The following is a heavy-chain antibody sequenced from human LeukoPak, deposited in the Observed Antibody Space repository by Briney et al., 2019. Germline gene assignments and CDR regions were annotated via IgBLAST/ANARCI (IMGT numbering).Heavy chain of an antibody. CDR2: INPNSGGT. Sequence: ASVKVSCKASGYTFTGYYMHWVRQAPGQGLEWMGWINPNSGGTNYAQKFQGRVTMTRDTSISTAYMELSRLRSDDTAVYYCARSTGSAYDILTDYYYYGMDVWGQGTTVTVSS. J-gene: IGHJ6*02. CDR3: ARSTGSAYDILTDYYYYGMDV. CDR1: GYTFTGYY. D-gene: IGHD3-9*01. V-gene: IGHV1-2*02.